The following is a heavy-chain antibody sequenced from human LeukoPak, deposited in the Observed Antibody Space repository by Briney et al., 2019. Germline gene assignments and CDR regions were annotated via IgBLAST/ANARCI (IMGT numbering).Heavy chain of an antibody. V-gene: IGHV3-23*01. D-gene: IGHD6-13*01. Sequence: GGSLRLSCAASGFTFSSYAMTWVRQAPGKGLEWVSALSGGGDSTYYADSVQGRFTISRRNSENSLYLQMSSLRADDTAVYYCARFRGSWFFDVWGQGTMVTVSS. CDR2: LSGGGDST. CDR3: ARFRGSWFFDV. J-gene: IGHJ3*01. CDR1: GFTFSSYA.